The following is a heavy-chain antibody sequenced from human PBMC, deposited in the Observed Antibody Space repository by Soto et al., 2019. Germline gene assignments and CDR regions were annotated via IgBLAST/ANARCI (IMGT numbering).Heavy chain of an antibody. D-gene: IGHD3-22*01. CDR3: AKDGPYYYDSSGYFAY. CDR2: ISGSGGST. CDR1: GFAFSSYA. V-gene: IGHV3-23*01. J-gene: IGHJ4*02. Sequence: PGGSLRLSCAASGFAFSSYAMNWVRQAPGKGLEWVSAISGSGGSTYYADSVKGRFTISRDNSKNTLYLQMNSLRAEDTAVYYCAKDGPYYYDSSGYFAYWGQGTLVTVSS.